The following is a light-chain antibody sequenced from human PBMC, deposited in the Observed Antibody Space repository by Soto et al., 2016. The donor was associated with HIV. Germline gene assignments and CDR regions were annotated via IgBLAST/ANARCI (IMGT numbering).Light chain of an antibody. Sequence: DIQMTQSPSSLSASVGDRVTTTCRASQSISSYLNWYQQKPGKAPKLLIYAASSLQSGVPSRFSGGGSGTDFTLTISSLQPEDFATYYCQQTYSIPQTFGQGTKLEIK. CDR1: QSISSY. J-gene: IGKJ2*01. CDR2: AAS. V-gene: IGKV1-39*01. CDR3: QQTYSIPQT.